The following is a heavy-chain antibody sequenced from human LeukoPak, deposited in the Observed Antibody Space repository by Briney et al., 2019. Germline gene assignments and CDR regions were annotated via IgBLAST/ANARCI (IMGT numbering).Heavy chain of an antibody. CDR3: AKAPIIAARPTHFDY. D-gene: IGHD6-6*01. CDR1: GFTFSSYA. J-gene: IGHJ4*02. Sequence: PGGSLRLPCGTSGFTFSSYAMSWVRQAPGKGLEWVSAISGSGGSTYYADSVKGRFTISRDNSKNTLFLQMNGLRADDTAVYYCAKAPIIAARPTHFDYWGQGTLVTVSS. V-gene: IGHV3-23*01. CDR2: ISGSGGST.